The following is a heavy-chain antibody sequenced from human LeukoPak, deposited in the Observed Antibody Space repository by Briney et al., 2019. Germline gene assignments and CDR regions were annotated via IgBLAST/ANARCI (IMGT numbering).Heavy chain of an antibody. CDR2: ISWVGIST. CDR1: GFTFDDYA. CDR3: AKDRDGSGSYSDY. J-gene: IGHJ4*02. D-gene: IGHD3-10*01. V-gene: IGHV3-43D*03. Sequence: GGSLRLSCAASGFTFDDYAMHWVRQAPGKGLEWVSLISWVGISTYYADSVKGRFTISRDNSKNSLYLQMNSLRAEDTALYYCAKDRDGSGSYSDYWGQGTLVTVSS.